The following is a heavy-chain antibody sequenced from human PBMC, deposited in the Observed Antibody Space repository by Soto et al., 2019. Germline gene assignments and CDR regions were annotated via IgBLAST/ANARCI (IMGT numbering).Heavy chain of an antibody. CDR2: ISSSSAYI. J-gene: IGHJ4*02. D-gene: IGHD2-15*01. Sequence: EVHLVESGGGLAKPGESLTLSCAASGFTFGSFTLNWVRQAPGKGLEWVSSISSSSAYIYYAESVNGRFTISRDNARSTLYLPMISLRLDDTSVYFWARDGLRFGGYWGQGTLVSVSS. V-gene: IGHV3-21*06. CDR1: GFTFGSFT. CDR3: ARDGLRFGGY.